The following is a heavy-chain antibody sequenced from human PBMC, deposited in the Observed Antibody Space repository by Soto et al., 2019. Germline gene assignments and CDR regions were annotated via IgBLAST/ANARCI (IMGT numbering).Heavy chain of an antibody. CDR1: GFSLETSGMG. CDR2: IYWDDDK. V-gene: IGHV2-5*02. CDR3: ARSVYHHDNSGHYTYCYFAL. J-gene: IGHJ2*01. Sequence: QITLKESGPTLVKPTQTLTLTCTFSGFSLETSGMGMSWIRQPPGKALAWLALIYWDDDKHYSPSLNNRLTIHKDTPKNQLVLTLTNVEAVVTATYYCARSVYHHDNSGHYTYCYFALWGRGTLVTVSS. D-gene: IGHD3-22*01.